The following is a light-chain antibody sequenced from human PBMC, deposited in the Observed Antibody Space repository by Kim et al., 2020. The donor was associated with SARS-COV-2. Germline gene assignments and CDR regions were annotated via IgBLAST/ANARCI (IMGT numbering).Light chain of an antibody. CDR2: KVS. CDR1: QSLVFSDGKTY. V-gene: IGKV2-30*01. J-gene: IGKJ4*01. Sequence: DVIMTQSPLSLPVTLGQPASISCRSSQSLVFSDGKTYLNWFHQRPGQSPRRLIYKVSNRDSGVPDRFSGSGSGTDFTLKISRVEAEDVGVYYCMQALQTFFGGGTKLEI. CDR3: MQALQTF.